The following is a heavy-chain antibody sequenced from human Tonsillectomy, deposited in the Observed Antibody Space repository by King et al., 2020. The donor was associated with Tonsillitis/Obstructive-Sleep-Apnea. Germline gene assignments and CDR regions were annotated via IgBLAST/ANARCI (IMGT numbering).Heavy chain of an antibody. CDR2: INAGTGNT. CDR3: ARDRNYFDF. CDR1: GYTFTNYA. J-gene: IGHJ4*02. Sequence: QLVQSGAEVKKPGASVKVSCKASGYTFTNYAMHWVRQAPGHSLEWLGWINAGTGNTKSSQNFQGRVAITRDTSASTAYMELSSLRSEDTAIYYCARDRNYFDFWGQGTLVTVSS. V-gene: IGHV1-3*01.